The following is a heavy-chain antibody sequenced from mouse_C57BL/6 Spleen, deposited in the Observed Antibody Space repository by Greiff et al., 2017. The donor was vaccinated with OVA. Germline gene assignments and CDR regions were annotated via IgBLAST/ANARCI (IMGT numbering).Heavy chain of an antibody. V-gene: IGHV1-55*01. CDR3: AREEGSTTVVASDAMDY. D-gene: IGHD1-1*01. CDR2: IYPGSGST. J-gene: IGHJ4*01. Sequence: QVQLQQPGAELVKPGASVKMSCKASGYTFTSYCITWVKQRLGQGLGWIGDIYPGSGSTNYNVKFKSKATLTVYTSSCTAYMQISSLTSEESAVYYCAREEGSTTVVASDAMDYWGQGTAVTVSS. CDR1: GYTFTSYC.